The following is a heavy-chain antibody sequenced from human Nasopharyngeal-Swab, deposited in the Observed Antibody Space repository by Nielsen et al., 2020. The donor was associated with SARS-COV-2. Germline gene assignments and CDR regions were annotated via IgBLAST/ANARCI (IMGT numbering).Heavy chain of an antibody. D-gene: IGHD3-10*01. Sequence: GGSLRLSCAASGFTFDDYTMHWVRQAPGKGLEWVSLISWDGGSIYYADSVKGRFTISRDNAKNSLYLQMNSLRAEDTAVYYCARDKSGLLWFGELSPWGQGTLVTVSS. CDR2: ISWDGGSI. J-gene: IGHJ5*02. CDR1: GFTFDDYT. V-gene: IGHV3-43*01. CDR3: ARDKSGLLWFGELSP.